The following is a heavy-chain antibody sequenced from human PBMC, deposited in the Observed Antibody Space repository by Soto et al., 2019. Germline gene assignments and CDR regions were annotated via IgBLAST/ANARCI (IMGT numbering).Heavy chain of an antibody. V-gene: IGHV4-59*01. Sequence: SETLSLTCTVSGGSISSYYWSWIRQPPGKGLEWIGYIYYSGSTNYNPSLKSRVTISVDTSKNQFSLKLSSVTAADTAVYYCARDPQGSSPYNWFDPWGQGTLVTVS. D-gene: IGHD6-6*01. CDR3: ARDPQGSSPYNWFDP. CDR2: IYYSGST. CDR1: GGSISSYY. J-gene: IGHJ5*02.